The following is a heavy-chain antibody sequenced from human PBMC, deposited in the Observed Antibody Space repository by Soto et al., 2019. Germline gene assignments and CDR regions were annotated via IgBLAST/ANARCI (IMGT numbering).Heavy chain of an antibody. CDR3: ARGGSGAYYQDY. CDR1: GFTFSSYW. Sequence: EVQLVESGGDFVQPGGSLRLSCAASGFTFSSYWMHWVRQVPGKGLVWVSRINSDGSRVNYADSVKGRFAISRDKAKNTLYLHVNSLNVEDTSVYSCARGGSGAYYQDYWGRGTLVTVSS. V-gene: IGHV3-74*01. CDR2: INSDGSRV. D-gene: IGHD3-22*01. J-gene: IGHJ4*02.